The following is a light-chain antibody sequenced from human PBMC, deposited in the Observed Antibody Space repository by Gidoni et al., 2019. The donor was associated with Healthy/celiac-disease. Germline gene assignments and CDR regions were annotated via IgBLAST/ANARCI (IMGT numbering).Light chain of an antibody. Sequence: QSALTQPASVSGSPGQSITISCTGTSSDVGGYNYVSWYQQHPGKAPKLMIYEVSNRPSGVSNRFSGSKSGNMASLTISGLQAEDEADNYCSSYTSSSTLYVVFGGGTKLTVL. CDR1: SSDVGGYNY. V-gene: IGLV2-14*01. CDR2: EVS. CDR3: SSYTSSSTLYVV. J-gene: IGLJ2*01.